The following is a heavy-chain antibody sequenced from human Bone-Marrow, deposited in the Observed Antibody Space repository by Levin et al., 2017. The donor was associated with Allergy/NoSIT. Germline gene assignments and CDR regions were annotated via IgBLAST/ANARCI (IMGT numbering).Heavy chain of an antibody. CDR2: ISSDGDRK. Sequence: PGGSLRLSCAASGFTFSSFGMHWVRQAPGQGLEWVAVISSDGDRKKFVDSVRGRFVISRDNSKNTVYLEMNSLRREDTAVYYCAKGASGSTDYWGRGTRVTVSS. CDR1: GFTFSSFG. V-gene: IGHV3-30*18. J-gene: IGHJ4*02. D-gene: IGHD3-10*01. CDR3: AKGASGSTDY.